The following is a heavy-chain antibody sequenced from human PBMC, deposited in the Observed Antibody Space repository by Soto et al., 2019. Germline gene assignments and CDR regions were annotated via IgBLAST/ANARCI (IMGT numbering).Heavy chain of an antibody. V-gene: IGHV3-48*01. CDR3: ARDCPGSSTTCYGNEWFDS. J-gene: IGHJ5*01. CDR2: ISSSRSTI. CDR1: GFTFSSYS. D-gene: IGHD2-2*01. Sequence: EVQLVESGGGLVQPGGSLRLSCAASGFTFSSYSMNWVRQAPGKGLEWVSYISSSRSTIYYADSVKGRFTISRDNVKNYLYLQMNSLRAEDTAVYYCARDCPGSSTTCYGNEWFDSWGQGTLVTVSS.